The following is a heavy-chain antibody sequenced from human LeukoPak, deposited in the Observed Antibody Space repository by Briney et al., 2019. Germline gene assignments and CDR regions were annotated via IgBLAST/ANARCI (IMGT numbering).Heavy chain of an antibody. V-gene: IGHV3-23*01. CDR2: IGDSGGST. CDR1: GFTFRSYV. D-gene: IGHD4-11*01. J-gene: IGHJ4*02. CDR3: AKDRSMTTAITYFDY. Sequence: GGSLRLSCAASGFTFRSYVMGWVRQAPGKGLEWVSSIGDSGGSTFYADSVKGRFTISRDNSKNTLYLQMNRLRAEDTAVYYCAKDRSMTTAITYFDYWGQGTLVTASS.